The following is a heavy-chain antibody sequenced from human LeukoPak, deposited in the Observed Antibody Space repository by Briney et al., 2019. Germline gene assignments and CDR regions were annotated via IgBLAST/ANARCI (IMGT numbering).Heavy chain of an antibody. Sequence: GGSLRLSCAASGFTFSTYTMNWVRQAPGKGLEWVPSISSSSYFIYYADSVRGRFTISRDNFKNTVDLQVSGLKEEDTAVYYCARDWGQRGVGATLANWGQGTLVIVSS. CDR1: GFTFSTYT. V-gene: IGHV3-21*04. J-gene: IGHJ4*02. D-gene: IGHD1-26*01. CDR3: ARDWGQRGVGATLAN. CDR2: ISSSSYFI.